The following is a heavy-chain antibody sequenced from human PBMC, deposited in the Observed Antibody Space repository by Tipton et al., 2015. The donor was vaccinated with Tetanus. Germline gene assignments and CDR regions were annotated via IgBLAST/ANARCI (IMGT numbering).Heavy chain of an antibody. CDR2: IWYDGSNQ. V-gene: IGHV3-33*01. CDR1: GFTFSSYG. J-gene: IGHJ6*02. Sequence: SLRLSCAASGFTFSSYGMHWVRQAPGKGLEWVAVIWYDGSNQYYADSVKGRFTISRDNSKNTLYLQMDSLRVGDRAVYYCAGDGGFGNRPPGDSYYYGMDVWGQGTTVTVSS. D-gene: IGHD3-10*01. CDR3: AGDGGFGNRPPGDSYYYGMDV.